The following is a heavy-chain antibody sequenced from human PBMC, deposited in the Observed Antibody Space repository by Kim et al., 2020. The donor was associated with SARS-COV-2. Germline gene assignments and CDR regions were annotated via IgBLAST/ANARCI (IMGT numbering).Heavy chain of an antibody. CDR3: ARPFGGGENYYDSSGYSLDAFDI. CDR1: GGTFSSYA. V-gene: IGHV1-69*13. J-gene: IGHJ3*02. D-gene: IGHD3-22*01. Sequence: SVKVSCKASGGTFSSYAISWVRQAPGQGLEWMGGIIPIFGTANYAQKFQGRVTITADESTSTAYMELSSLRSEDTAVYYCARPFGGGENYYDSSGYSLDAFDIWGQGTMVTVSS. CDR2: IIPIFGTA.